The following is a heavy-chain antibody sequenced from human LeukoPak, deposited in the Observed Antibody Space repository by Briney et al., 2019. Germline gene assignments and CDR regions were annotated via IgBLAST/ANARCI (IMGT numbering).Heavy chain of an antibody. Sequence: GGSLRLSCAASGFTVSSNYMSWVRQAPGKGLEWVSVIYSGGSTYYADSVKGRFTISRDNSKNTLYLQMNRLRAEDTAVYYCARTTADYSDYFFLDYWGQGTLVTVSS. CDR2: IYSGGST. D-gene: IGHD4-11*01. J-gene: IGHJ4*02. CDR3: ARTTADYSDYFFLDY. V-gene: IGHV3-53*01. CDR1: GFTVSSNY.